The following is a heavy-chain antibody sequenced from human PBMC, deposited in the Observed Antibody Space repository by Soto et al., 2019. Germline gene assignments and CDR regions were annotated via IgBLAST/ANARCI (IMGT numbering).Heavy chain of an antibody. CDR3: ARVGVAGSMGFDY. CDR1: GFTFRSHW. CDR2: INTDGSRT. D-gene: IGHD2-15*01. Sequence: EVQLVESGGGLVQPGGSLRLSCAASGFTFRSHWMNWVRQAPGKGLVWVSHINTDGSRTTYADSVKGRFTIPRDNAKNTLYLQMNSLRVEDTAVYFCARVGVAGSMGFDYWGQGTLVTVSS. V-gene: IGHV3-74*01. J-gene: IGHJ4*02.